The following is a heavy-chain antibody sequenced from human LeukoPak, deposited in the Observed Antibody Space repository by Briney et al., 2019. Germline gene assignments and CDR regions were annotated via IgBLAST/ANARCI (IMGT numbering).Heavy chain of an antibody. D-gene: IGHD6-13*01. J-gene: IGHJ4*02. V-gene: IGHV4-34*01. Sequence: PSETLSLTCAVYGGSFSGYYWSWIRQPPGKGLEWIGEINHIGRTNYNPSLKCRVTISVDTSKNQFSLKLSSVTAADTAVYYCARLDSRYIDYWGQGTLVTVSS. CDR3: ARLDSRYIDY. CDR1: GGSFSGYY. CDR2: INHIGRT.